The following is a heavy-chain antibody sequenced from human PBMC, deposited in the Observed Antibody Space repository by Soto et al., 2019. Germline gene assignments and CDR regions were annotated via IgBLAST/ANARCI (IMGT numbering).Heavy chain of an antibody. V-gene: IGHV1-18*01. CDR1: GYTFASYG. D-gene: IGHD6-25*01. CDR2: ISAYNGNT. CDR3: AGGNGLTCGY. Sequence: QVQLVQSGAEVKKPGASVKVSCKASGYTFASYGISWVRQAPGQGLEWMGWISAYNGNTNNAEKLQGRVTMTTDTSTSRADMDLRSLRSDDTPGYYLAGGNGLTCGYWGQGTLVTVSS. J-gene: IGHJ4*02.